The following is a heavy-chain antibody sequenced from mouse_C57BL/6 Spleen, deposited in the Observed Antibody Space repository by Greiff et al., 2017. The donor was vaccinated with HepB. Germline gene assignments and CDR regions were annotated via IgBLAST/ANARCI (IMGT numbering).Heavy chain of an antibody. V-gene: IGHV5-17*01. Sequence: EVQLVESGGGLVKPGGSLKLSCAASGFTFSDYGMHWVRQAPEKGLEWVAYISSGSSTIYYADTVKGRFTISRDNAKNTLFLQMPSLRSEDTAMYYCERGDYGNSYWYFDVWGTGTTVTVSS. D-gene: IGHD2-1*01. CDR3: ERGDYGNSYWYFDV. CDR1: GFTFSDYG. CDR2: ISSGSSTI. J-gene: IGHJ1*03.